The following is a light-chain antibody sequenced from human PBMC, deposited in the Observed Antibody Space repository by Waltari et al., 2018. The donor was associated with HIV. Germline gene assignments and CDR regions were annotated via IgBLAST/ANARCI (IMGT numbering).Light chain of an antibody. J-gene: IGLJ3*02. Sequence: QSALTQPASVSVSPGQSITISCTGTSSDVGGYNYVSGYQQHPGKAPKFMIYEVSNRPAGVSNRFSGSKSGNTASLTISGLQAEDEADYYCSSYTSSTFWVFGGGTKLTVL. CDR1: SSDVGGYNY. V-gene: IGLV2-14*01. CDR3: SSYTSSTFWV. CDR2: EVS.